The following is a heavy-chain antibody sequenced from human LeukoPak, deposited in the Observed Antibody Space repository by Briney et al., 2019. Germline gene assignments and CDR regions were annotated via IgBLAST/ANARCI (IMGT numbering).Heavy chain of an antibody. V-gene: IGHV1-69*01. CDR2: IIPLKGTS. CDR1: GGTLSDNV. CDR3: ATYDVMTGFEY. D-gene: IGHD3-9*01. Sequence: SVKVSCKASGGTLSDNVISWVRQAPGHGLEWMGGIIPLKGTSKLTQKLQDRATISADESTNTVYMEVRSLRSEDTALYYCATYDVMTGFEYWGQGTLVIVSS. J-gene: IGHJ4*02.